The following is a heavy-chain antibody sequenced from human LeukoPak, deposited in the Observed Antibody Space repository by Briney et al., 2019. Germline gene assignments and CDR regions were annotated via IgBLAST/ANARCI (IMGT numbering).Heavy chain of an antibody. J-gene: IGHJ4*02. CDR1: GGAFSSYA. CDR2: IIPIFGTA. V-gene: IGHV1-69*13. D-gene: IGHD4-17*01. CDR3: ARDRSDYSAGYFDY. Sequence: LVKVSCKASGGAFSSYAISWVRQAPGQGLEWMGGIIPIFGTANYAQKFQGRVTITADESTSTAYMELSSLRSEDTAVYYCARDRSDYSAGYFDYWGQGTLVTVSS.